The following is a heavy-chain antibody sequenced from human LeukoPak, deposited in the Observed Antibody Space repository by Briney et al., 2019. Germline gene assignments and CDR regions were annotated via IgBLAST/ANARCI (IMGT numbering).Heavy chain of an antibody. V-gene: IGHV3-48*03. CDR3: AKSPGGRHHN. CDR2: ISSSGSTI. CDR1: GFTFSSYE. J-gene: IGHJ4*02. Sequence: GGSLRLSCAAAGFTFSSYEMNWVRQAPGKGLEWVSYISSSGSTIYYADSVKGRFTISRDNSKNTLYLQMNSLRAEDTAVYYCAKSPGGRHHNWGQGTLVTVSS. D-gene: IGHD3-16*01.